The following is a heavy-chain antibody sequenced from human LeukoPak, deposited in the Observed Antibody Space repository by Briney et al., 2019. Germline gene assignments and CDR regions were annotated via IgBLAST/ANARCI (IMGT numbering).Heavy chain of an antibody. CDR1: GYSFTAFY. CDR2: INPKSGGT. Sequence: ASVKVSCKTSGYSFTAFYIHWVRQAPGQGLEWMGWINPKSGGTNYAQKFQGRVTMTRDTSTSTAYMDLSTLRSDDTAVYYCARDRSVVAVGAYFDYWGQGTLVTVSS. D-gene: IGHD1-26*01. CDR3: ARDRSVVAVGAYFDY. J-gene: IGHJ4*02. V-gene: IGHV1-2*02.